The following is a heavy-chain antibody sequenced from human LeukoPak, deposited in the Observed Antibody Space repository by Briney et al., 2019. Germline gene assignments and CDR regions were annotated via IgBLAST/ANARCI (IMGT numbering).Heavy chain of an antibody. Sequence: GASVKVSCKASAYTFTDYFIHWVRQAPGQGLEWMGWLNPNNGGTTYAQNFQGRVTMTRDTSINTAYMELSRLTSDDTAIYYCARGRGNFGSENAYWGQGTLVTVSS. CDR1: AYTFTDYF. J-gene: IGHJ4*02. V-gene: IGHV1-2*02. CDR2: LNPNNGGT. CDR3: ARGRGNFGSENAY. D-gene: IGHD3-16*01.